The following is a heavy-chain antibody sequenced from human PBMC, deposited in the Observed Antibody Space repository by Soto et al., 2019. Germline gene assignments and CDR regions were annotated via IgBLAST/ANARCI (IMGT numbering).Heavy chain of an antibody. CDR3: AASCVACRGFNCYGMDV. CDR2: IYYSGST. Sequence: SETLSLTCTVSGGSISSYYWSWIRQPPGKGLEWIGYIYYSGSTNYNPSLKSRVTISVDTSKNQFSLKLSSVTAADTAVYYCAASCVACRGFNCYGMDVWGQGTTVTVSS. J-gene: IGHJ6*02. D-gene: IGHD5-12*01. CDR1: GGSISSYY. V-gene: IGHV4-59*01.